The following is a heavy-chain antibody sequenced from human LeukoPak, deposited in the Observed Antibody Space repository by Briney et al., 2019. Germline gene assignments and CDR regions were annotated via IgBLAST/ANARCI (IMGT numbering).Heavy chain of an antibody. CDR1: GFTVSSNY. CDR3: ARDSGGHYYFDY. J-gene: IGHJ4*02. D-gene: IGHD3-16*01. CDR2: IYSGGST. V-gene: IGHV3-66*01. Sequence: GGSLRLSCAASGFTVSSNYMSWVRQAPGKGLEWVSVIYSGGSTYYADSVKGRFTISRDNSKNTLYLQMNSLRAEDTAVYYCARDSGGHYYFDYWRQGTVVTVSS.